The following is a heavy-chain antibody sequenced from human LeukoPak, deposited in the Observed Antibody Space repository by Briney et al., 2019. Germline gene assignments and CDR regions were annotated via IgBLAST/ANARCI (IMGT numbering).Heavy chain of an antibody. CDR3: ASHWELRY. CDR2: IYSGGTT. V-gene: IGHV3-53*01. Sequence: PGGSLRLSCATSGFSVSSNCMNWVRQAPGKGLEWVADIYSGGTTYYADSVKGRFTISRDNSKNTLYLQMNNLRAEDTAVYYCASHWELRYWGQGTLVTVSS. CDR1: GFSVSSNC. J-gene: IGHJ4*02. D-gene: IGHD1-26*01.